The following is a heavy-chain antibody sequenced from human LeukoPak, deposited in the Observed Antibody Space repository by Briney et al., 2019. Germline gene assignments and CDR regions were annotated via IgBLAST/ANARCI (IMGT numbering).Heavy chain of an antibody. J-gene: IGHJ5*02. D-gene: IGHD3-3*01. CDR2: ISAYNGNT. V-gene: IGHV1-18*01. Sequence: ASVKVSCKASGYTFTSYGISWVRQAPGQGLEWMGWISAYNGNTNYAQKLQGRVTMTTDTSTSTAYMELRSLRSDDTAVYYCARDGVFGVSPRVGLNWFDPWGQGTLVTVSS. CDR1: GYTFTSYG. CDR3: ARDGVFGVSPRVGLNWFDP.